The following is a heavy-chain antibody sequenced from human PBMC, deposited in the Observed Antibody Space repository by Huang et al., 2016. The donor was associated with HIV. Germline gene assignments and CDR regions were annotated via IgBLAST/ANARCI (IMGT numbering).Heavy chain of an antibody. CDR1: GGPLSGHY. CDR3: ARSLMGEDPFDI. CDR2: VNHRGSA. D-gene: IGHD3-16*01. J-gene: IGHJ3*02. V-gene: IGHV4-34*01. Sequence: QVRLHQWGTGLVRPSETLSLTCAVYGGPLSGHYWGWVRLPAGGSVDWLGEVNHRGSANYHPSLKSRLSMSIDTSKKQVSLKLGSVTAADTALYYCARSLMGEDPFDIWGQGTLVTVSS.